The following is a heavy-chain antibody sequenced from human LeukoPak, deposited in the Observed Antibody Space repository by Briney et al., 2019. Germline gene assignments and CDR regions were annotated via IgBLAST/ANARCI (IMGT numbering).Heavy chain of an antibody. CDR2: ISGSGGST. J-gene: IGHJ6*02. V-gene: IGHV3-23*01. D-gene: IGHD4-11*01. Sequence: GGSLRLSCAASGFTFSSYAMSWVRQAPGKGLEWVSAISGSGGSTYYADSVKGRSTISRDNSKNTLYPQMNSLRAEDTAVYYCAKEGVTTWYYGMDVWGQGTTVTVSS. CDR3: AKEGVTTWYYGMDV. CDR1: GFTFSSYA.